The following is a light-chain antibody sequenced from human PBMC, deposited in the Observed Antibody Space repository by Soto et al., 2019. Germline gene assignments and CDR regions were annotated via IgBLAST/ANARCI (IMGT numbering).Light chain of an antibody. CDR1: QSISIF. CDR2: AAS. J-gene: IGKJ1*01. CDR3: QQSYSSPRT. Sequence: DIQMTQSPSSLSASVGDRVTITCRASQSISIFLNWYQQEPGKAPKLLIYAASSLQSGVPSRFSGSGSGTDFTLTISSLQPEDFATYHCQQSYSSPRTFGQGTKVEIK. V-gene: IGKV1-39*01.